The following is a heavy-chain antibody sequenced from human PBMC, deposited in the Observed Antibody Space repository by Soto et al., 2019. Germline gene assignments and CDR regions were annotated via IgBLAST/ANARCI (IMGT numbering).Heavy chain of an antibody. CDR1: GDSFSGNY. CDR2: INYSGST. J-gene: IGHJ5*02. CDR3: ARGSLWFDP. Sequence: SSETLSLTCAVNGDSFSGNYWTWIRQPPGKGLQWIGEINYSGSTNYNPSLKSRVSMLVDTSKNQFSLKLRSVTAADTAIYYCARGSLWFDPWGQGTLVRVYS. V-gene: IGHV4-34*01.